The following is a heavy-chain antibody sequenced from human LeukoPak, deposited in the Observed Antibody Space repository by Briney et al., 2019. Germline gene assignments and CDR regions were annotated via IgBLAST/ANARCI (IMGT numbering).Heavy chain of an antibody. CDR3: ARGERDTAISY. D-gene: IGHD5-18*01. V-gene: IGHV4-34*01. CDR2: INHSGST. Sequence: PSETLSLTCAVYGGSFSGYYWSWIRQPPGKGLEWIGEINHSGSTHYNPSLKSRVTISVDTSKNQFSLKLSSVTAADTAVYYCARGERDTAISYWGQGTLVTVSS. J-gene: IGHJ4*02. CDR1: GGSFSGYY.